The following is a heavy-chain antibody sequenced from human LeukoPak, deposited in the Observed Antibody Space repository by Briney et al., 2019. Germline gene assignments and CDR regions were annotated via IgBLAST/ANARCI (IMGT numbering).Heavy chain of an antibody. V-gene: IGHV3-23*01. CDR2: ISGSGGST. CDR3: AKDTRGYSYGSLEY. Sequence: GGSLRLSCAASGFTFSSYARSGVRQAPGKGLEWFSAISGSGGSTFYADSVKGRFTISRDNSKNTLYLHMNRLRAEDTAVYYCAKDTRGYSYGSLEYWGQGTLVTVSS. J-gene: IGHJ4*02. D-gene: IGHD5-18*01. CDR1: GFTFSSYA.